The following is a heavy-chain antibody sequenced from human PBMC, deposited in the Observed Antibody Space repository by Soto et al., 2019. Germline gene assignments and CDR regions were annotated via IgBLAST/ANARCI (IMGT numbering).Heavy chain of an antibody. J-gene: IGHJ4*02. Sequence: QVPLVQSGAEVKKPGASVKVSCKASGYTFTSYGISWVRQAPGQGLEWMGWISAYNGNTNYAQKRQGRVTMTTDTSTSTGYMELRSLRSDDTAVYYCARDRSIAARPADYWGQGTLVTVSS. D-gene: IGHD6-6*01. CDR1: GYTFTSYG. V-gene: IGHV1-18*01. CDR3: ARDRSIAARPADY. CDR2: ISAYNGNT.